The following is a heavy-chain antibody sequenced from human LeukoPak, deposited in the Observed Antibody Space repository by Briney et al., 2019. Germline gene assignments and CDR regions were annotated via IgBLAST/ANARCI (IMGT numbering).Heavy chain of an antibody. V-gene: IGHV1-2*02. CDR3: ARDPHVDIVATGVRFDP. CDR2: INPNSGGT. D-gene: IGHD5-12*01. CDR1: GYTFTGYY. J-gene: IGHJ5*02. Sequence: GASVKVSCKASGYTFTGYYMHWVRQAPGQGLEWMGWINPNSGGTNYAQKFQGRVTMTRDMSISTAYMELRSLRSDDTAVYYCARDPHVDIVATGVRFDPWGQGTLVTVSS.